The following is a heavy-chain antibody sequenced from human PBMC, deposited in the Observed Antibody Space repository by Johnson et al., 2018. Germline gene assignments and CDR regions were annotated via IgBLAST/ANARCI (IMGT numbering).Heavy chain of an antibody. Sequence: EVQLLESGGGLVQPGGSXRLSCAASGFTFSTYRMNWVRQAPGKGLVWVSRINSDGSSTSYADSVKGRFTISRDNAKNTRYLQINSLRAEATAVYYWARDHVDAFDIWGQGTMVTVSS. CDR3: ARDHVDAFDI. J-gene: IGHJ3*02. CDR2: INSDGSST. V-gene: IGHV3-74*01. CDR1: GFTFSTYR.